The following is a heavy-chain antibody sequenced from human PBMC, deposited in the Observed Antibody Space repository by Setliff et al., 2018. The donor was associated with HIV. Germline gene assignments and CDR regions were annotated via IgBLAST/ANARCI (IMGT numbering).Heavy chain of an antibody. CDR1: GGSFSGYY. CDR3: ASPYSGSYSGFQY. Sequence: LSLTCAVYGGSFSGYYWTWIRQSPGKGLEWIGEITDSGGSKYNPSLESRVTISVDTSKNQFSLNLTSVTVADTGIYYCASPYSGSYSGFQYWGQGTLVTSPQ. V-gene: IGHV4-34*01. J-gene: IGHJ1*01. CDR2: ITDSGGS. D-gene: IGHD1-26*01.